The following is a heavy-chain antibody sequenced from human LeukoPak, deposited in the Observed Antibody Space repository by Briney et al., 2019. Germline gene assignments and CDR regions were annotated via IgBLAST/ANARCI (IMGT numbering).Heavy chain of an antibody. CDR1: GFTFSTFA. J-gene: IGHJ5*02. Sequence: GGSLRLSCAASGFTFSTFAMTWVRQAPGKGLEWVSGVVGGGTTYYADSVKGRFTLSKDNSKKTVYLQMNSLRVEDTAIYYCANDCHYTDGRWEFDPWGQGTLVTVSS. CDR3: ANDCHYTDGRWEFDP. CDR2: VVGGGTT. D-gene: IGHD5-24*01. V-gene: IGHV3-23*01.